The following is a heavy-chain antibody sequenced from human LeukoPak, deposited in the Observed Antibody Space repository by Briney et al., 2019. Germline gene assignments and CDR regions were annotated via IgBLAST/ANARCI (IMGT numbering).Heavy chain of an antibody. J-gene: IGHJ4*02. D-gene: IGHD3-16*01. CDR3: AKEVHYDYIWGSYSYFDY. V-gene: IGHV3-23*01. Sequence: GGSLRLSCAASGFTLSSYAMSWVRQAPGRGLEWVSGIIGSGAGTYYADSVKGRFTSSRNNSKNTLYLQMNSLRAEDTAVYYCAKEVHYDYIWGSYSYFDYWGQGTLVTVSS. CDR1: GFTLSSYA. CDR2: IIGSGAGT.